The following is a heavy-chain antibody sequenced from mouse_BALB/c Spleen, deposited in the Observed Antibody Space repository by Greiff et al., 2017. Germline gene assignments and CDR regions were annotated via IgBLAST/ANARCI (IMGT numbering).Heavy chain of an antibody. Sequence: EVKLMESGGGLVKPGGSLKLSCAASGFAFSSYDMSWVRQTPEKRLEWVAYISSGGGSTYYPDTVKGRFTISRDNAKNTLYLQMSSLKSEDTAMYYCARKTGTYPSYYFDYWGQGTTLTVSS. CDR3: ARKTGTYPSYYFDY. J-gene: IGHJ2*01. V-gene: IGHV5-12-1*01. CDR2: ISSGGGST. D-gene: IGHD4-1*01. CDR1: GFAFSSYD.